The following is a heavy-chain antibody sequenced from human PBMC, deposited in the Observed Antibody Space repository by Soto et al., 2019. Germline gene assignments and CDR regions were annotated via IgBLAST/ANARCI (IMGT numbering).Heavy chain of an antibody. CDR2: IIPNFGTA. V-gene: IGHV1-69*01. CDR1: GGTFSSYA. J-gene: IGHJ6*02. D-gene: IGHD2-2*02. CDR3: ARGDIVVVPAAILGYYYYYGMDV. Sequence: QVQLVQSGAEVKKPGSSVKVSCKASGGTFSSYAISWVRQAPGQGLEWMGGIIPNFGTANYAQKFQGRVTITADESTSTAYMELSSLRSEDTAVYYCARGDIVVVPAAILGYYYYYGMDVWGQGTTVTVSS.